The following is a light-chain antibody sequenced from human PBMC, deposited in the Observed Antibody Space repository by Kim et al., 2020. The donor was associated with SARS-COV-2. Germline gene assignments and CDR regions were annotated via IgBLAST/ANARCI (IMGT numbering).Light chain of an antibody. CDR2: QDI. J-gene: IGLJ1*01. V-gene: IGLV3-1*01. CDR1: KLGDKY. Sequence: SYELTQPPSVSVSPGQTATITCSGDKLGDKYACWYQQKPGQSPVLVIYQDIRRPSGIPERFSGSNSGNTATLTISGTQAIDEADYYCQAWDSSLNYVFVT. CDR3: QAWDSSLNYV.